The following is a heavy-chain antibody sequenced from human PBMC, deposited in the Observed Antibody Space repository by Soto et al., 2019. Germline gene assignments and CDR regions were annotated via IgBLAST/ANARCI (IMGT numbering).Heavy chain of an antibody. CDR2: IKYSGTT. D-gene: IGHD6-13*01. CDR1: GGSISSSRCH. V-gene: IGHV4-39*01. CDR3: ARLYGSRGPFDY. J-gene: IGHJ4*02. Sequence: LSLTCTVSGGSISSSRCHWGWIRQPPGKGLEWIASIKYSGTTFYNPSLKSRVTLSVDTSKNQFSLKLSSVTAADTAVYYCARLYGSRGPFDYWGQGTLVTVSS.